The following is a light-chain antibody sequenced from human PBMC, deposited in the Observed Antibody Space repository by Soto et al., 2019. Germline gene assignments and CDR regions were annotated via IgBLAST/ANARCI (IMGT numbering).Light chain of an antibody. J-gene: IGKJ3*01. CDR3: QKYDTWPWGPFT. CDR1: QSVNRN. V-gene: IGKV3-15*01. CDR2: GAS. Sequence: EIVMTQSPAILSVSPGERVTLSCRASQSVNRNLAWYQQTPGQAPRLLIYGASSRATGTPDRFSGSASGTDLTLTITRLKSEDFAVYYCQKYDTWPWGPFTFGTGTRVDAK.